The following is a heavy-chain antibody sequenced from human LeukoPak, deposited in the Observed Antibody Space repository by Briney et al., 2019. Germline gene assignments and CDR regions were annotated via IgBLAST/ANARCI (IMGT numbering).Heavy chain of an antibody. CDR2: IYYSGST. CDR1: GGSISSYY. J-gene: IGHJ4*02. D-gene: IGHD3-22*01. V-gene: IGHV4-59*01. CDR3: ARGQYYYDSSGYYSLLFDY. Sequence: SETLSLTCTVSGGSISSYYWSWIRQPPGKGLEWIGYIYYSGSTNYNPSLKSRVTISVDTSKNQFSLKLSSVTAADTAMYYCARGQYYYDSSGYYSLLFDYWGQGTLVTVSS.